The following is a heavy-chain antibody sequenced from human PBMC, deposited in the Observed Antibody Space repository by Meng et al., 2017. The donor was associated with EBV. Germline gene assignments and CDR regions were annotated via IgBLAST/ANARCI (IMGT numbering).Heavy chain of an antibody. CDR2: YDPEDGET. CDR1: GYTLTELC. Sequence: QVQLVQSGAEVKKPGAPVKVSCKVSGYTLTELCMYWVRQAPGKGLEWMGGYDPEDGETIYALKFQGRVAMTEDTSTDTAYMELSSLRSEDTAVYYCITRAHSSGYYYWGQGTLVTVS. CDR3: ITRAHSSGYYY. J-gene: IGHJ4*02. V-gene: IGHV1-24*01. D-gene: IGHD3-22*01.